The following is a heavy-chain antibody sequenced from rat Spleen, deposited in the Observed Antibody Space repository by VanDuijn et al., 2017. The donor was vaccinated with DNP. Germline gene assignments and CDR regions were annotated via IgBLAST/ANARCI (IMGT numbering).Heavy chain of an antibody. CDR2: MWSDGGT. Sequence: QVQLKESGPGLVQPSQTLSLTCTVSGLSLTSNSVNWIRQPPGKGLEWMGVMWSDGGTDYNSAIKSRLSISRDTSKSQVFLKMNSLQTEDTAMYFCARRLHTWYFDFWGPGTMVTVSS. V-gene: IGHV2-47*01. CDR3: ARRLHTWYFDF. D-gene: IGHD1-9*01. CDR1: GLSLTSNS. J-gene: IGHJ1*01.